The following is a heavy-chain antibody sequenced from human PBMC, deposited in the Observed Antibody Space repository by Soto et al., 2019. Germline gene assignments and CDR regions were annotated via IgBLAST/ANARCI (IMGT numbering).Heavy chain of an antibody. J-gene: IGHJ6*02. V-gene: IGHV1-69*04. CDR2: IIPILGIA. CDR1: GGTFSSYA. Sequence: ASVKVSCKASGGTFSSYAISWVRQAPGQGLEWMGRIIPILGIANYAQKFQGRVTITADKSTSTAYMELSSLRSEDTAVYYCARDQCSSTSCYVVYYYGMDVWGQGTTVTVSS. CDR3: ARDQCSSTSCYVVYYYGMDV. D-gene: IGHD2-2*01.